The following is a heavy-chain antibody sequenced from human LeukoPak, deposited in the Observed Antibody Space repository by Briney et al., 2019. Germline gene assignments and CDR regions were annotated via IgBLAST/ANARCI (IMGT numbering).Heavy chain of an antibody. D-gene: IGHD5-18*01. CDR2: INHSGST. CDR1: GGSFSGYY. J-gene: IGHJ2*01. CDR3: ARAPIGYSYGRYWYFDL. V-gene: IGHV4-34*01. Sequence: SETLSLTCAVYGGSFSGYYWSWIRQPPGKGLEWIGEINHSGSTNCNPSLKSRVTISVDTSKNQFSLKLSSVAAADTPVYYCARAPIGYSYGRYWYFDLWGRGTLVTVSS.